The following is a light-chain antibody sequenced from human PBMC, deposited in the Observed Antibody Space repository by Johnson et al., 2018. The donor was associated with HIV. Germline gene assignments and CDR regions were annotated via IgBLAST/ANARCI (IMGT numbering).Light chain of an antibody. V-gene: IGLV1-51*02. CDR2: ENN. J-gene: IGLJ1*01. CDR1: SSNIGNNY. CDR3: GTWESSLRACF. Sequence: QSVLTQPPSVSAAPGQKVTISCSGSSSNIGNNYVFWYQQLPGTAPKLLIYENNKRPSGIPDRFSGSKSGTSATLGITGLQTGDEAAYYCGTWESSLRACFFATGTKVTVL.